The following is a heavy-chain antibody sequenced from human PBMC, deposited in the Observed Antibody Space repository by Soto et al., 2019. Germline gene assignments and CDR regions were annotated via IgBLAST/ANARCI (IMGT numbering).Heavy chain of an antibody. CDR2: IYSGGST. CDR3: ARGDSSGWKEYYFDY. CDR1: GFTVSSNY. Sequence: GGSLRLSCAASGFTVSSNYMSWVRQAPGKGLEWVSVIYSGGSTYYADSVKGRFTISRDNSKNTLYLQMNSLRAEDTAVYYCARGDSSGWKEYYFDYWGQGTLVTVSS. V-gene: IGHV3-66*01. D-gene: IGHD6-19*01. J-gene: IGHJ4*02.